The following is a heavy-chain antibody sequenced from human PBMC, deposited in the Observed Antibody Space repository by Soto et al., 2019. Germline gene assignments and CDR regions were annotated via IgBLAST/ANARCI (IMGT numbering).Heavy chain of an antibody. Sequence: QVQLVESGGGVVQPGRSLRLSCAASGFTFSSYGMHWVRQAPGKGLEWVAVISYDGSNKYYADSVKGRFTISRDNSKNTLHLQMNSLRAEDTAVYYCAKDLSSSLYYYGMDVWGQGTTVTVSS. J-gene: IGHJ6*02. D-gene: IGHD6-6*01. CDR2: ISYDGSNK. CDR3: AKDLSSSLYYYGMDV. CDR1: GFTFSSYG. V-gene: IGHV3-30*18.